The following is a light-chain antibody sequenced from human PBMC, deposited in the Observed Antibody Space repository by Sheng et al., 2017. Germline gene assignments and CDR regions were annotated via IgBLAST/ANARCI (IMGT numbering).Light chain of an antibody. CDR1: NSNIGMNY. CDR2: DND. J-gene: IGLJ3*02. V-gene: IGLV1-51*01. Sequence: QAVLTQPPSVSAAPGQQVTISCSGSNSNIGMNYVSWFQHLPGMAPKLLIFDNDKRDSGIPDRFSGSKSGTSATLDITGLQTGDEADYYCATWDNSLTSVCGGGTKLTVL. CDR3: ATWDNSLTSV.